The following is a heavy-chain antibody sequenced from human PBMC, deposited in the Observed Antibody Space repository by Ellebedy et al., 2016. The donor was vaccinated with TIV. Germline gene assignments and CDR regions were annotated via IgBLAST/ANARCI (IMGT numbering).Heavy chain of an antibody. V-gene: IGHV4-39*01. Sequence: PSETLSLTCTVSGDSVSSNSHFWGWIRQTPGKGLEWIGSVVYSESTYYSPSLKSRVTISVDTSKNQFSLRRVSVTAADTAVYYCARAMIRGAHAFDFWGQGRMVTVSS. CDR1: GDSVSSNSHF. CDR2: VVYSEST. CDR3: ARAMIRGAHAFDF. J-gene: IGHJ3*01. D-gene: IGHD3-10*01.